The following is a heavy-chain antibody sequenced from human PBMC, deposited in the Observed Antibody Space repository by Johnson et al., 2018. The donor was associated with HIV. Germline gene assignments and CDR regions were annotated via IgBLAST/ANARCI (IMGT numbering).Heavy chain of an antibody. J-gene: IGHJ3*02. D-gene: IGHD2-8*01. V-gene: IGHV3-30-3*01. Sequence: VQLVESGGGVVQPGRSLRLSCAASGFTFSSYAMHWVRQAPGKGLEWVAVISYDGSKKYYADSVKGRCTITRDNSKNTLYLQMNSLRAADTATYYCVKEHGWVSFDIWGQGTMVTVSS. CDR3: VKEHGWVSFDI. CDR2: ISYDGSKK. CDR1: GFTFSSYA.